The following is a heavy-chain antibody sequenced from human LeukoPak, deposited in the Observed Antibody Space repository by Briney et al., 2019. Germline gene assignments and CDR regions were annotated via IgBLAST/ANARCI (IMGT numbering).Heavy chain of an antibody. V-gene: IGHV3-7*01. D-gene: IGHD1-26*01. CDR2: IKQDGSEK. J-gene: IGHJ4*02. CDR3: ARDGEWELPGYYFDY. CDR1: GFTFSSYW. Sequence: GGSLRLSCAASGFTFSSYWMSWVRQAPGKGLEWVANIKQDGSEKYYVDSVKGRFTISRDNAKNSLYLQMNSLRAEDTAVYYCARDGEWELPGYYFDYWGQGTLVTVSS.